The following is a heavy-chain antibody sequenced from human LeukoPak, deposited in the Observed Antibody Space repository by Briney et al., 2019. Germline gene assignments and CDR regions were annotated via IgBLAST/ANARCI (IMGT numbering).Heavy chain of an antibody. CDR1: GGTFSSYA. D-gene: IGHD4-23*01. V-gene: IGHV1-69*05. Sequence: ASVKVSCKASGGTFSSYAISWVRQAPGQGLEWMGGIIPIFGTANYAQKFQGRVTITTDESTSTAYMELSSLRSEDTAVYYCARSLWWYPEDAFDIWGLGTMVTVSS. CDR2: IIPIFGTA. J-gene: IGHJ3*02. CDR3: ARSLWWYPEDAFDI.